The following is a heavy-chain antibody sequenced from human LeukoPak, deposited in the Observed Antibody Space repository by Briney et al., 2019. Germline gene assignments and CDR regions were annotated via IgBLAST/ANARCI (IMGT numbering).Heavy chain of an antibody. CDR1: GFTFSSYS. J-gene: IGHJ4*02. CDR3: ASGYYDSSGYD. D-gene: IGHD3-22*01. Sequence: GGSLRLSCVASGFTFSSYSMNWVRQAPGKGLEWVANIKQDGSEKYYVDSVKGRFTISRDNAKNSLYLQMNSLRAEDTAVYYCASGYYDSSGYDWGQGTLVTVSS. V-gene: IGHV3-7*01. CDR2: IKQDGSEK.